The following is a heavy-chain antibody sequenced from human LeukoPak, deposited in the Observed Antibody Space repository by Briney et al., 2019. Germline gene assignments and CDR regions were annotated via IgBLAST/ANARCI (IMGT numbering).Heavy chain of an antibody. CDR2: IYYSGST. Sequence: SETLSLTCTVSGYSISSGYYWGWIRQPPGKGLEWIGSIYYSGSTNYNPSLKSRVTMSVDTSKNQFSLRLSSVTAADTAVYYCARGYCSGGSCYSLDYWGQGTLVTVSS. V-gene: IGHV4-38-2*02. J-gene: IGHJ4*02. CDR1: GYSISSGYY. CDR3: ARGYCSGGSCYSLDY. D-gene: IGHD2-15*01.